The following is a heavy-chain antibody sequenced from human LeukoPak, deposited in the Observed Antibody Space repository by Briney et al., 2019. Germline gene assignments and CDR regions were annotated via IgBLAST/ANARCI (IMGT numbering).Heavy chain of an antibody. CDR3: ARDARQPRSGTVGGYYYYGMDV. J-gene: IGHJ6*04. Sequence: PGGSLRLSCAASGFTFSDHYMDWVRQAPGKGLEWVGRTRNKANSYTTEYAASVKGRFTISRDDSKNSLYLQMNSLKTEDTAVYYCARDARQPRSGTVGGYYYYGMDVWGKGTTVTVSS. CDR2: TRNKANSYTT. CDR1: GFTFSDHY. D-gene: IGHD3-10*01. V-gene: IGHV3-72*01.